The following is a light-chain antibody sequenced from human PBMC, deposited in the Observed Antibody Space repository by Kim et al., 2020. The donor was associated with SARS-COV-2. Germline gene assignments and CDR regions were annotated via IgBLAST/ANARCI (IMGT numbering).Light chain of an antibody. V-gene: IGLV3-21*04. Sequence: SYELTQPPSVSVAPGKTARITCGGNNVGSESVHWYQQKPGQAPVLVIYYDSDRPSGIPERFSGSNSGNTATLTISRVEAGDEADYYCHMWDSSRMVFGGGTQLTVL. CDR3: HMWDSSRMV. CDR2: YDS. CDR1: NVGSES. J-gene: IGLJ2*01.